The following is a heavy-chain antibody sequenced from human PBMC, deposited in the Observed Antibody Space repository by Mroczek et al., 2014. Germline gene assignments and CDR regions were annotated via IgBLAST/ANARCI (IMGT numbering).Heavy chain of an antibody. CDR2: INHSGST. Sequence: QVQLQQWGEGLLKPSETLSSPALSMVGPSVVTSGAGSASPHGKGLEWIGEINHSGSTNYNPSLKSRVTISVDTSKTQFSLKLNSVTAADTAVYYCARAYPLDYYDSSGYYFDYWGQGTLVTVSS. CDR1: VGPSVVTS. CDR3: ARAYPLDYYDSSGYYFDY. D-gene: IGHD3-22*01. V-gene: IGHV4-34*01. J-gene: IGHJ4*02.